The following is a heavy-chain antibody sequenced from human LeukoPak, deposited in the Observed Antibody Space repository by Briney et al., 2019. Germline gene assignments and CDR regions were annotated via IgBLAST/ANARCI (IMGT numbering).Heavy chain of an antibody. J-gene: IGHJ4*02. CDR2: INTGNGNT. CDR1: GYTFISYA. CDR3: AKVESSSSFDY. Sequence: ASVKVSCKASGYTFISYAIHWVRQAPGQELEWMGWINTGNGNTKYSQTFQGRVTITRDTSASTAYMELSSLRFDDTAVYYCAKVESSSSFDYWGQGTLVTVSS. D-gene: IGHD6-6*01. V-gene: IGHV1-3*04.